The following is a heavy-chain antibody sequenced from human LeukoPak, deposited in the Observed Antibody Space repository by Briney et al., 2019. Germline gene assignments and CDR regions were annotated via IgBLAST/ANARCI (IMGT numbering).Heavy chain of an antibody. CDR2: IWYDGSNK. CDR3: ARDFPYCSGGSCWGYFDY. J-gene: IGHJ4*02. CDR1: GFTFSSHG. Sequence: GGSLRLSCAASGFTFSSHGMHWVRQAPGKGLEWVAVIWYDGSNKYYADSVKGRFTISRDNSKNTLYLQMNSLRAEDTAVYYCARDFPYCSGGSCWGYFDYWGQGTLVTVSS. V-gene: IGHV3-30*19. D-gene: IGHD2-15*01.